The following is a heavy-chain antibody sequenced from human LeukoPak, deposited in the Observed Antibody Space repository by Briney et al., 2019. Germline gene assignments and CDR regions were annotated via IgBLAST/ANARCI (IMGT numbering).Heavy chain of an antibody. CDR1: GYTITTYG. Sequence: GASVKVSCKASGYTITTYGISWVRQAPGQRLEWMGWINAGNGNTKYSQKFQGRVTITRDTSASTAYMELSSLRSEDTAVYYCAREYSSSFQPLDYWGQGTLVTVSS. D-gene: IGHD6-13*01. V-gene: IGHV1-3*01. J-gene: IGHJ4*02. CDR3: AREYSSSFQPLDY. CDR2: INAGNGNT.